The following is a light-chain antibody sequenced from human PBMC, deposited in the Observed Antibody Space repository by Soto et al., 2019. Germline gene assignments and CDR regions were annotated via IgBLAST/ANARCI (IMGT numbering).Light chain of an antibody. J-gene: IGKJ4*01. CDR3: QQYGSSPQA. V-gene: IGKV3-20*01. Sequence: EIVLTQSPGTLSLSPGERATLSCRASQSVSSSYLAWYQQKPGQAPRLLIYGASSRATGIPDRFGGSGSGTAFTLTISRLEPEGFAVYYCQQYGSSPQAFGGGTKVEIK. CDR1: QSVSSSY. CDR2: GAS.